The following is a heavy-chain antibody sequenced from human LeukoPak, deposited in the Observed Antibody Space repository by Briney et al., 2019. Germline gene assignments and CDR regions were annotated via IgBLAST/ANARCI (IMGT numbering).Heavy chain of an antibody. CDR2: YDGSAI. Sequence: YDGSAIYYSDSVKGRFTISRDNSKNTLFLQMNSLRAEDTAVYYCAKEFQYYYDSSGYVFDYWGQGTLVTVSS. CDR3: AKEFQYYYDSSGYVFDY. V-gene: IGHV3-30*18. J-gene: IGHJ4*02. D-gene: IGHD3-22*01.